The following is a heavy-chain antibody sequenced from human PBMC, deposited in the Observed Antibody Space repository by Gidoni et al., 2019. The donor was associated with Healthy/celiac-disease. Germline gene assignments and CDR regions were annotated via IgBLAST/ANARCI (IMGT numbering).Heavy chain of an antibody. J-gene: IGHJ4*02. D-gene: IGHD3-22*01. CDR2: ISGSGGST. CDR3: AKDIYYDSSGYYAIHGVDY. Sequence: EVQLLESGGGLVQPGGSLRLSCAASGFTFSSYAMSWVRQAPGKGLEWVSAISGSGGSTYYADSVKGRFTISRDNSKNTLYLQMNSLRAEDTAVYYCAKDIYYDSSGYYAIHGVDYWGQGTLVTVSS. CDR1: GFTFSSYA. V-gene: IGHV3-23*01.